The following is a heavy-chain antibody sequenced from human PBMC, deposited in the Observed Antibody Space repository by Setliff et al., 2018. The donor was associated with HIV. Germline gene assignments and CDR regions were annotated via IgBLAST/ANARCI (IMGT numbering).Heavy chain of an antibody. V-gene: IGHV4-39*02. J-gene: IGHJ4*02. D-gene: IGHD1-1*01. Sequence: SETLSLTCTVSGGSAAISGNYWGWIRLSPGKGLEWIGNIHYGGTTYYNPSLRGRVTIALGTSKNHFSLNLRSVTAADTGFYYCATKGWNAYKAFDYWGQGTLVTVSS. CDR1: GGSAAISGNY. CDR3: ATKGWNAYKAFDY. CDR2: IHYGGTT.